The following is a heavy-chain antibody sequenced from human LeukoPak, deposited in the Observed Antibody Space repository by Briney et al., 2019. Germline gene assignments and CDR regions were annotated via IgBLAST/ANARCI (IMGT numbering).Heavy chain of an antibody. CDR2: INHSGST. CDR3: AGVGNIVVVPAAGEWYNWFDP. J-gene: IGHJ5*02. Sequence: SETLSLTCAVYGGSFSGYYWSWIRQPPGKGLEWIGEINHSGSTNYNPSLKSRVTISVDTSKNQFSLKLSSVTAADTAVYYCAGVGNIVVVPAAGEWYNWFDPWGQGTLVTVSS. D-gene: IGHD2-2*01. V-gene: IGHV4-34*01. CDR1: GGSFSGYY.